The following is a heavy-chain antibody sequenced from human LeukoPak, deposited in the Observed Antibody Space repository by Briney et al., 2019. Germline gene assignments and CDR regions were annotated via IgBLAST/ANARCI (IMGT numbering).Heavy chain of an antibody. Sequence: ASVKVSCKASGYTFTNYDVNWVRQATGQGLEWMGWMNPNSGNTAYAQKFQGRVTMTRNTSISTAYMELSSLRSEDTALYYCAGASISATGLDVWGRGTTVTVSS. J-gene: IGHJ6*02. CDR2: MNPNSGNT. CDR3: AGASISATGLDV. CDR1: GYTFTNYD. D-gene: IGHD6-13*01. V-gene: IGHV1-8*01.